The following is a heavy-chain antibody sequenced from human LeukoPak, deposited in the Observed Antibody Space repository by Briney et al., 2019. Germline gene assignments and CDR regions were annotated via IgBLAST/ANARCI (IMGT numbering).Heavy chain of an antibody. D-gene: IGHD3-10*01. CDR2: IKQGGREE. Sequence: GGSLRLSCVASEFIFSDYWMSWVRQAPGKGLEWVANIKQGGREEKYLSSVKGRFAITRDDAKSTLYLQMDSLSGDDTAVYYCARDNGGWFDTWGRGTLVTVSS. CDR3: ARDNGGWFDT. V-gene: IGHV3-7*03. J-gene: IGHJ5*02. CDR1: EFIFSDYW.